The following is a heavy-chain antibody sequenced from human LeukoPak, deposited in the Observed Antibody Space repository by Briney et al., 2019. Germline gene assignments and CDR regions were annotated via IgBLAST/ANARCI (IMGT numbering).Heavy chain of an antibody. Sequence: GGSLRLSCAASGFTFSSYGMHWVRQAPGKGLEWVAFIRYDGSNKYYADSVKGRFTISRDNSKNTLYLQMNSLRAEDTAVYYCAKDQTSYGYSSSCLDYWGQGTLVTVSS. D-gene: IGHD6-13*01. CDR3: AKDQTSYGYSSSCLDY. V-gene: IGHV3-30*02. CDR1: GFTFSSYG. CDR2: IRYDGSNK. J-gene: IGHJ4*02.